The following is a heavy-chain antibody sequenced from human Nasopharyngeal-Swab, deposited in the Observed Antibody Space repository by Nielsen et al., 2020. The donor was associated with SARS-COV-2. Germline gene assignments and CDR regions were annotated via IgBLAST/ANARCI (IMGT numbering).Heavy chain of an antibody. CDR1: GFTFSSYG. Sequence: GGSLRLSCAASGFTFSSYGMHWVRQAPGKGLEWVAVISYDGSNKYYADSVKGRFTISRDNSKNTLYLQMNSLRAEDTAVYYCAKDGRVDIVATGYYYYYYMDVWAKGPRSPSP. J-gene: IGHJ6*03. CDR2: ISYDGSNK. CDR3: AKDGRVDIVATGYYYYYYMDV. V-gene: IGHV3-30*18. D-gene: IGHD5-12*01.